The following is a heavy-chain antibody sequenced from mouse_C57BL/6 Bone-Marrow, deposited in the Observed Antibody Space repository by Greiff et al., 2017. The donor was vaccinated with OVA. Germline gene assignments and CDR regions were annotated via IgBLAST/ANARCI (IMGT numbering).Heavy chain of an antibody. CDR1: GYTFTSYW. CDR3: ERFTTVVAYWYFDV. J-gene: IGHJ1*03. V-gene: IGHV1-64*01. Sequence: QVQLQQPGAELVKPGASVKLSCKASGYTFTSYWMHWVKQRPGQGLEWIGMIHPNSGSTNYNEKFKSKATLTVDKSSSTAYMQLSSLTSEDSAVYYCERFTTVVAYWYFDVWGTGTTVTVSS. CDR2: IHPNSGST. D-gene: IGHD1-1*01.